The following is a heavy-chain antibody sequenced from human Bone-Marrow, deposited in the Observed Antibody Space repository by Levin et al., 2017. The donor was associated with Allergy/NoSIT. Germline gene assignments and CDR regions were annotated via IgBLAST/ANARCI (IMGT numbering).Heavy chain of an antibody. CDR2: ISSSGERA. D-gene: IGHD1-26*01. Sequence: AGGSLRLSCAASGFTFTSYAMSWVRQAPGKGLEWVSSISSSGERAFHADSVKGRFIISRDNSQNTVYMQMNSLRADDTAVYYGAKGPRGIYSGMFDYWGQGILVTVSS. V-gene: IGHV3-23*01. CDR1: GFTFTSYA. CDR3: AKGPRGIYSGMFDY. J-gene: IGHJ4*02.